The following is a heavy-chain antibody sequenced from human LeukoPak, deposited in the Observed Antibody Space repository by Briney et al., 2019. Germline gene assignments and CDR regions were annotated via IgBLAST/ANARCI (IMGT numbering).Heavy chain of an antibody. CDR1: QFSFSDYA. V-gene: IGHV3-30*04. CDR2: ISDDGTTK. J-gene: IGHJ4*02. Sequence: GRSLRLSCAASQFSFSDYAMHWVRQAPDKGLEWVAVISDDGTTKIYRDSVKGRFTISRDNSKNTLYLEMNSLRAEDTALYYCARDFVGGSPDYFDFWGQGTLVTVSS. D-gene: IGHD3-16*01. CDR3: ARDFVGGSPDYFDF.